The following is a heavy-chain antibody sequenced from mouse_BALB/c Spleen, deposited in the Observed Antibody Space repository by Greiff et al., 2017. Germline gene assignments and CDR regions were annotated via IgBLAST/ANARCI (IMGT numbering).Heavy chain of an antibody. CDR2: ISTYYGDA. J-gene: IGHJ1*01. D-gene: IGHD1-1*01. V-gene: IGHV1S137*01. CDR1: GYTFTDYA. CDR3: ARGPRGSSNWYFDV. Sequence: QVQLKESGAELVRPGVSVKISCKGSGYTFTDYAMHWVKQSHAKSLEWIGVISTYYGDASYNQKFKGKATMTVDKSSSTAYMELARLTSEDSAIYYCARGPRGSSNWYFDVWGAGTTVTVSS.